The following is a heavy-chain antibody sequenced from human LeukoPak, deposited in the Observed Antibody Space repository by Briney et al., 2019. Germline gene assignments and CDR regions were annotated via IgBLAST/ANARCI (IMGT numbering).Heavy chain of an antibody. V-gene: IGHV1-2*02. CDR3: APSGSYYYYFDY. D-gene: IGHD3-10*01. Sequence: ASVKVSCKASGFTFTGYYMHWVRQAPGQGLEWMGWINPDSGGTNYAQKFQGRVTMTRDTSISTAYTELSRLRSDDTAVYYCAPSGSYYYYFDYWGQGTLVTVSS. J-gene: IGHJ4*02. CDR2: INPDSGGT. CDR1: GFTFTGYY.